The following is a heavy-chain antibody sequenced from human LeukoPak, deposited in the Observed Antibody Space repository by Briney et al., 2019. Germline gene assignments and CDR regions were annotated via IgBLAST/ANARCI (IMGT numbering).Heavy chain of an antibody. V-gene: IGHV1-2*02. D-gene: IGHD5-18*01. J-gene: IGHJ5*02. CDR3: ARAFALGGAMVTSYWFDP. CDR2: INPNSGGT. Sequence: ASVKVSCRASGYTFTGYYMHWVRQAPGQGLEWMGWINPNSGGTNYAQKFQGRVTMTRDTSISTAYMELSRLRSDDTAVYYCARAFALGGAMVTSYWFDPWGQGTLVTVSS. CDR1: GYTFTGYY.